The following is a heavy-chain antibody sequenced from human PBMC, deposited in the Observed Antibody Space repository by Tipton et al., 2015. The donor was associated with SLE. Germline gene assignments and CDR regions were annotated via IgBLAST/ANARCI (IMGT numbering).Heavy chain of an antibody. CDR1: GYSISSGYY. D-gene: IGHD4-17*01. Sequence: GLVKPSETLSLTCAVSGYSISSGYYWGWIRQPPGKGLEWIGSIYHSGSTYYNPSLKSRVTISVDTSKNQFSLKLSSVTAADTAVYYCATATVTTNWFDPWGQGTLVTVSA. CDR2: IYHSGST. CDR3: ATATVTTNWFDP. J-gene: IGHJ5*02. V-gene: IGHV4-38-2*01.